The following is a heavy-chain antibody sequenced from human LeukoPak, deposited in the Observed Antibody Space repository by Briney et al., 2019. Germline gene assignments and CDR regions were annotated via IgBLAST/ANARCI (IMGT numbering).Heavy chain of an antibody. CDR2: IYASGST. CDR3: AREVNGWFEKGD. V-gene: IGHV4-4*07. CDR1: GGSISIYY. D-gene: IGHD6-19*01. Sequence: SETLSLTCTVSGGSISIYYWTWIRQPAGKGLEWIGRIYASGSTNYNPSLKSRVTMSIDTSNNQFSLNLTSVTAADTAVYYCAREVNGWFEKGDWGHRTLVTVSS. J-gene: IGHJ4*01.